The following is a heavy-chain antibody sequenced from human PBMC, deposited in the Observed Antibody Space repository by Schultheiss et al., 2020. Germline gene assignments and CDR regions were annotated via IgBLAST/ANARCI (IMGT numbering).Heavy chain of an antibody. CDR2: IYYSGST. CDR3: ARSTPQFPYYFDY. J-gene: IGHJ4*02. CDR1: GGSFSGYY. D-gene: IGHD5/OR15-5a*01. Sequence: SQTLSLTCAVYGGSFSGYYWSWIRQPPGKGLEWIGYIYYSGSTNYNPSLKSRVTISVDTSKNQFSLKLSSVTAADTAVYYCARSTPQFPYYFDYWGQGALVTVSS. V-gene: IGHV4-59*01.